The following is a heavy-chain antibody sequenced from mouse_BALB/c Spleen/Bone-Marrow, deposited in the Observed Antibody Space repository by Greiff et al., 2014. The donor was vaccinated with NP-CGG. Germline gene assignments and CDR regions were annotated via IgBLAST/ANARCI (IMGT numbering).Heavy chain of an antibody. CDR2: ILPGSGTT. D-gene: IGHD2-4*01. CDR1: GYTFSTYW. V-gene: IGHV1-9*01. Sequence: VHLVESGAEPMKPGASVKISCKATGYTFSTYWIEWVKQRPGHGLEWIGEILPGSGTTNYNEKFKGKATFTADTSSNTAYMQLSSLTSEDSAVYYCARLITTGGFAYWGQGTLVTVSA. J-gene: IGHJ3*01. CDR3: ARLITTGGFAY.